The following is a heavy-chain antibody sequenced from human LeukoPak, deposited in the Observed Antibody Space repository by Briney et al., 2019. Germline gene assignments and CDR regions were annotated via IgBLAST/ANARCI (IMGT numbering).Heavy chain of an antibody. J-gene: IGHJ5*02. D-gene: IGHD6-19*01. CDR2: IYYSGST. CDR3: ARRIAVAASTWFDP. Sequence: SETVSLTCTVSGGSISSSSYYWGWIRQPPGKGLEWIGSIYYSGSTYYNPSLKSRVTISVDTSKNQFSLKLSSVTAADTAVYYCARRIAVAASTWFDPWGQGTLVTVSS. CDR1: GGSISSSSYY. V-gene: IGHV4-39*01.